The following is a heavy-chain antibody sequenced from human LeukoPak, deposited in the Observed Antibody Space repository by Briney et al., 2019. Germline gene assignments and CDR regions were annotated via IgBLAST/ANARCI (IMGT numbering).Heavy chain of an antibody. D-gene: IGHD3-3*01. J-gene: IGHJ4*02. V-gene: IGHV4-38-2*02. Sequence: PSETLSLTCAVSGYSISSGYYWGWIRQPPEKGLEWIGSIYHSGSTYYNPSLKSRVTISVDTSKNQFSLKLSSVTAADTAVYYCARDKGVDYDFWSGYYSRFDYWGQGTLVTVSS. CDR3: ARDKGVDYDFWSGYYSRFDY. CDR2: IYHSGST. CDR1: GYSISSGYY.